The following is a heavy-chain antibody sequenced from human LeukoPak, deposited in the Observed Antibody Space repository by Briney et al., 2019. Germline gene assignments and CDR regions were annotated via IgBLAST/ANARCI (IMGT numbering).Heavy chain of an antibody. V-gene: IGHV3-21*01. J-gene: IGHJ3*02. CDR1: GFTFSSYS. CDR3: ARVGVGRVGGQPQRAFDI. CDR2: ISSSNSYI. D-gene: IGHD1-14*01. Sequence: PGGSLRLSCAASGFTFSSYSMNWVRQAPGKGLEWVSSISSSNSYIYYADSVKGRFTISRDNARNSLYLQMNSLRAEDTAVYYCARVGVGRVGGQPQRAFDIWGQGTMVTVSS.